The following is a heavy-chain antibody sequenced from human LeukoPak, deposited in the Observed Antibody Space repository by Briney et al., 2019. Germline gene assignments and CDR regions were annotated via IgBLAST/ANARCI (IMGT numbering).Heavy chain of an antibody. CDR1: GFTFSSYA. CDR3: AREADGGDAFDI. CDR2: ISYDGSNK. J-gene: IGHJ3*02. D-gene: IGHD3-16*01. Sequence: GGSLRLSCAASGFTFSSYAMHWVRQAPGKGLEWVAVISYDGSNKYYADSVKGRFTISRDNSKNTLYLQMNSLRAEDTAVYYCAREADGGDAFDIWGQGTMVTVSS. V-gene: IGHV3-30*04.